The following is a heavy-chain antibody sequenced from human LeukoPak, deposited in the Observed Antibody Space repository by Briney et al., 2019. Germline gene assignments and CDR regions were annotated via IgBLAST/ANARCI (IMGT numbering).Heavy chain of an antibody. CDR1: GYTFTSYG. J-gene: IGHJ3*02. Sequence: ASVKVSCKASGYTFTSYGISWVRQAPGQGLEWMGWISAYNGNTNYAQKLQGRVTMTTDTSTSTAYMELRSLRSDDMAVYYCARGVRIMIVVVKDYDDAFDIWGQGTMVTVSS. CDR2: ISAYNGNT. D-gene: IGHD3-22*01. CDR3: ARGVRIMIVVVKDYDDAFDI. V-gene: IGHV1-18*03.